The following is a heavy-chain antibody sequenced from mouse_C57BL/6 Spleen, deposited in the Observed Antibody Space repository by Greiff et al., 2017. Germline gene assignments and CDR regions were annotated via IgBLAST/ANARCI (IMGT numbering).Heavy chain of an antibody. Sequence: VQLQQSGAELVRPGTSVRVSCKASGYAFTNYLIEGVKHGPGQGLEWIGVINPGSVGPNYNEKFKGKATLTADKSSSTAYMQLSSLTSEDSAVYVCARSGGTTVEKDYYAMDYWGQGTSVTVSS. V-gene: IGHV1-54*01. CDR3: ARSGGTTVEKDYYAMDY. CDR2: INPGSVGP. D-gene: IGHD1-1*01. J-gene: IGHJ4*01. CDR1: GYAFTNYL.